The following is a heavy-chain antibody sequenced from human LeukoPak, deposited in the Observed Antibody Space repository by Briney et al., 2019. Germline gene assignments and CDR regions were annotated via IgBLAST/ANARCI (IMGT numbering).Heavy chain of an antibody. D-gene: IGHD1-14*01. CDR1: GFTFSSYE. V-gene: IGHV3-48*03. Sequence: GGSLRLSCAASGFTFSSYEMNWVRQAPGKGLEWVSYISSSGSTIYYADSVKGRFTIPRDNSKNSLYLQLTSLRAEDTALYYCARDRGRNSFDYWGQGTLVSVSS. J-gene: IGHJ4*02. CDR2: ISSSGSTI. CDR3: ARDRGRNSFDY.